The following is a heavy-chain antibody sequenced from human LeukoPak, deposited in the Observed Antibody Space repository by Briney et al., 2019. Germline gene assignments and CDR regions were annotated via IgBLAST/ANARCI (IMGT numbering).Heavy chain of an antibody. CDR2: INHSGST. CDR1: GGSFSGYY. V-gene: IGHV4-34*01. Sequence: ASETLSLTCAVYGGSFSGYYWSWIRQPPGKGLEWIGEINHSGSTNYNPSLKSRVTISVDTSKNQFSPKLSSVTAADTAVYYCARGRHYYDSSGYYQLFDYWGQGTLVTVSS. CDR3: ARGRHYYDSSGYYQLFDY. J-gene: IGHJ4*02. D-gene: IGHD3-22*01.